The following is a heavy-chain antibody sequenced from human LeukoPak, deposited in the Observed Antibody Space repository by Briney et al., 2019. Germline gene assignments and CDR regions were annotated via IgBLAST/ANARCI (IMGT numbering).Heavy chain of an antibody. CDR2: ISYDGRNK. J-gene: IGHJ4*02. CDR3: ATGDCGGDCYSSYFDY. D-gene: IGHD2-21*02. Sequence: GRSLRLSCAGSGYTFNSYAVHWVRQAPSKGLAWVAVISYDGRNKYYADTVKGRFTISRDNSKSMLYLQMNSLRDEDTGVYYCATGDCGGDCYSSYFDYWGQGTLVTVSS. CDR1: GYTFNSYA. V-gene: IGHV3-30*04.